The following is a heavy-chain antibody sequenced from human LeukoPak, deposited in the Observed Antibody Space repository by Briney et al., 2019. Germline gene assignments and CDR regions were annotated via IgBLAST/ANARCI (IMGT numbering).Heavy chain of an antibody. J-gene: IGHJ1*01. Sequence: ASVQVSCTASGYTFSDYGIAWVRQAPGQGLEWMGWISAYNGYTNYAQKLQGRVTMTTDTSTSTAYMELRSLRSDDTAVYYCARDYYDSSGYAEYFQHWGQGTLVTVSS. CDR1: GYTFSDYG. CDR2: ISAYNGYT. V-gene: IGHV1-18*01. D-gene: IGHD3-22*01. CDR3: ARDYYDSSGYAEYFQH.